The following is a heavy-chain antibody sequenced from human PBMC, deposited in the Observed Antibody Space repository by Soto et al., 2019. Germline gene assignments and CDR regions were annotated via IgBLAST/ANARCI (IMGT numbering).Heavy chain of an antibody. CDR1: GFSLSTSGVG. CDR3: ARGLATLPVFAFDI. V-gene: IGHV2-5*01. CDR2: IYWSGDE. D-gene: IGHD6-6*01. J-gene: IGHJ3*02. Sequence: QGTLKESGPTLVKPTQTLTLTCSFSGFSLSTSGVGVGWIRQSPGKALEWLALIYWSGDEHYRPSLKSRLSIINDTTKNHVVLIMTDMDPVDTATYYCARGLATLPVFAFDIWGQGTMVTVSS.